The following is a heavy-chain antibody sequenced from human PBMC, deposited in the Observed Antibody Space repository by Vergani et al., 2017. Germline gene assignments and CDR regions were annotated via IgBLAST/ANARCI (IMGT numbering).Heavy chain of an antibody. CDR1: GFTFDDYA. V-gene: IGHV3-9*01. Sequence: EVQLVESGGGWVQPGRSLRLSFAASGFTFDDYAMHWVRQAPGKGLEWVSGIRWNSGSIGYADSVKGRFTISRDNAKNSLYLQMNSLRAEDTAVYYCARDPLVDFWSGYYPGYFDYWGQGTLVTVSS. CDR2: IRWNSGSI. CDR3: ARDPLVDFWSGYYPGYFDY. J-gene: IGHJ4*02. D-gene: IGHD3-3*01.